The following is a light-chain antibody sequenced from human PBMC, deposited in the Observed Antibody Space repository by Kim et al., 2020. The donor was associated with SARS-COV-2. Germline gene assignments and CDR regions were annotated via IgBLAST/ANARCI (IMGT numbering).Light chain of an antibody. CDR1: QGISNY. J-gene: IGKJ1*01. CDR2: AAT. V-gene: IGKV1-27*01. CDR3: QQYNSSPQT. Sequence: DIQMTQSPSSLSASVGDRVTITCRASQGISNYLAWYQQKSGKVPELLIYAATVLQSGVPSRFSGSGSGTHFTLTISSLQPEDVATYYCQQYNSSPQTFGQGTKVDIK.